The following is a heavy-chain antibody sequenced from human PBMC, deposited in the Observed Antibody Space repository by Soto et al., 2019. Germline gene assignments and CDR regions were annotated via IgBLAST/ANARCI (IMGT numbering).Heavy chain of an antibody. D-gene: IGHD6-13*01. CDR3: AKGFAIAAAGTVYYYYGMDV. J-gene: IGHJ6*02. CDR2: ISGSGGST. CDR1: GFTFSSYA. Sequence: EVQLLESGGGLVQPGGSLRLSCAASGFTFSSYAMSWVRQAPGKGLEWVSAISGSGGSTYYADSVKGRFTISRDNSKNTLYLQMNSLRAEDTAVYYCAKGFAIAAAGTVYYYYGMDVWGQGTTVTVSS. V-gene: IGHV3-23*01.